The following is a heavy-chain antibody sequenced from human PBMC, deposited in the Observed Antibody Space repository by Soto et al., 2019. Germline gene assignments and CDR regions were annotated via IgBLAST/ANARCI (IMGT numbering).Heavy chain of an antibody. CDR3: AIYDSSGSRGFQH. D-gene: IGHD3-22*01. J-gene: IGHJ1*01. Sequence: SETLSLTCTVSGGSISSYYWSWIRQPPGKGLEWIVYIYYSGSTYYNPSLKSRVTISVDTSKNQFSLKLSSVTAADTAVYYCAIYDSSGSRGFQHWGQGTLVTVSS. CDR2: IYYSGST. CDR1: GGSISSYY. V-gene: IGHV4-59*06.